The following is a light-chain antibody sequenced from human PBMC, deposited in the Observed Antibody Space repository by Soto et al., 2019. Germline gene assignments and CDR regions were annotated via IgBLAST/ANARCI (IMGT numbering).Light chain of an antibody. J-gene: IGLJ2*01. CDR2: EDN. CDR3: QPYDSSNQDVV. Sequence: NFMLTQPHSVSESPGKTVTISCTRSSGSIASNYVQLYQQRPGSSPTTVIYEDNQRPSGVPDRFSGSIDSSSNSASLTISGLKTEDEADYYCQPYDSSNQDVVFGGGTKLTVL. CDR1: SGSIASNY. V-gene: IGLV6-57*01.